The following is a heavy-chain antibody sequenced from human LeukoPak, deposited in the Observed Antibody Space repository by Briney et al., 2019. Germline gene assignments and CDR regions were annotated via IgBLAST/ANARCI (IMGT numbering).Heavy chain of an antibody. CDR2: IFPADSDT. CDR1: GYSFTSYW. Sequence: GESLKISCKGSGYSFTSYWIGWVRQMPGKGLEWMGIIFPADSDTRYSPSFQGQGTISADRSTNTAYLQWSSLKASDTAIYYCARLIILPDDAFDIWGQGTMVTVSS. CDR3: ARLIILPDDAFDI. D-gene: IGHD3-3*01. J-gene: IGHJ3*02. V-gene: IGHV5-51*01.